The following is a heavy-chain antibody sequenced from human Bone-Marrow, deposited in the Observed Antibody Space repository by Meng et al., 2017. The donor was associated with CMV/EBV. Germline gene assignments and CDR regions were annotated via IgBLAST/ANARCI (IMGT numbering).Heavy chain of an antibody. CDR1: AFTVTNNY. V-gene: IGHV3-66*03. CDR3: ARDLLGGTKGAFDI. J-gene: IGHJ3*02. CDR2: IYSSSST. D-gene: IGHD1-1*01. Sequence: ETLSLTCAASAFTVTNNYMSWVRQAPGKGLEWVSVIYSSSSTYYADSVKGRFTVSRDNSKNTLYLQMNSLRAEDTAVYYCARDLLGGTKGAFDIWGQGKLVSVSS.